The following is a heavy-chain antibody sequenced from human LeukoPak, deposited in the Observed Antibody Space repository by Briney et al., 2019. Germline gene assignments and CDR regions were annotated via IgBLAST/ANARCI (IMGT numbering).Heavy chain of an antibody. Sequence: SETLSLTCAVSGGSLSSYYWSWIRQPPGKGLEWIGHIHYIGSTNYNPSLKSRVTISVDTSKNQFSLKLSSVTAADTAVYYCARDQRGDSAYDFDYWGQGILVTVSS. CDR2: IHYIGST. D-gene: IGHD5-12*01. CDR3: ARDQRGDSAYDFDY. CDR1: GGSLSSYY. V-gene: IGHV4-59*01. J-gene: IGHJ4*02.